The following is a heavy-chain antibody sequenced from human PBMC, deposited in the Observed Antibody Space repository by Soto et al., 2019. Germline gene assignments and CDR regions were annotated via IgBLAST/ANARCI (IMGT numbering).Heavy chain of an antibody. D-gene: IGHD3-22*01. Sequence: EVQLVESGGGLVQPGGSLRLSCVASGFTFSDHYMDWVRQAPGKGLEWVGRTRNRAYSYTTEYAASVKGRFTISRDDSKNSLFLQMNSLTTEDTAVYYCARAFNSSGYYPPHFDYWCQGTLVTVSS. CDR1: GFTFSDHY. CDR3: ARAFNSSGYYPPHFDY. CDR2: TRNRAYSYTT. J-gene: IGHJ4*02. V-gene: IGHV3-72*01.